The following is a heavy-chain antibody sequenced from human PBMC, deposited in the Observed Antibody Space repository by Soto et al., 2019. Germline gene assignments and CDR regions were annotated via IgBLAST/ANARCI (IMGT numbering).Heavy chain of an antibody. CDR1: GDSISTFY. CDR2: IYTNGAT. Sequence: QVQLQESGPGLVQPSGTLSLTCTVSGDSISTFYWSWIRQPAGKGLEWIGRIYTNGATNYNPSLKSRVRVSVHTSKNQFSLTLSSVTAADTAVYYCARAGYSSGRYYFDFWGQGTLVTVSA. J-gene: IGHJ4*02. CDR3: ARAGYSSGRYYFDF. D-gene: IGHD3-22*01. V-gene: IGHV4-4*07.